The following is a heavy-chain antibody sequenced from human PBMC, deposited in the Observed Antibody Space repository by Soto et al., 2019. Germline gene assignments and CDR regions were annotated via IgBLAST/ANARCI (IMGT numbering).Heavy chain of an antibody. CDR2: FDPEDGET. Sequence: ASVKVSCKVSGYTLTELSMHWVRQAPGKGLEWMGGFDPEDGETIYAQRFQGRVTMTEDTSTDTAYMELSSLRSEDTAVYYCATLGDYCSSTSCYTGYFDYWGQGTLVTVSS. CDR1: GYTLTELS. V-gene: IGHV1-24*01. CDR3: ATLGDYCSSTSCYTGYFDY. D-gene: IGHD2-2*02. J-gene: IGHJ4*02.